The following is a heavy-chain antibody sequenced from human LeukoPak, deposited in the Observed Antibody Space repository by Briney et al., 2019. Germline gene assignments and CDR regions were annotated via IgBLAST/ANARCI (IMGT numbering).Heavy chain of an antibody. CDR1: GFTFSSYA. V-gene: IGHV3-23*01. D-gene: IGHD3-3*01. Sequence: GGSLRLSCAASGFTFSSYAMSWVRQAPGKGLEWVSAISGSGGSTYYADSVKGRFTISRDNSKNTLYLQMNSLRAEDTAVYYCARVTEYDFWSGLDYWGQGTLVTVSS. CDR3: ARVTEYDFWSGLDY. J-gene: IGHJ4*02. CDR2: ISGSGGST.